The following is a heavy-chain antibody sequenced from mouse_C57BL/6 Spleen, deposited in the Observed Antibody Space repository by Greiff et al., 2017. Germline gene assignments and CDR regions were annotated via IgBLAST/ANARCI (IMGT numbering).Heavy chain of an antibody. CDR3: AIPHYYGSSYYFDY. V-gene: IGHV1-26*01. J-gene: IGHJ2*01. CDR1: GYTFTDYY. Sequence: VQLQQSGPELVKPGASVKISCKASGYTFTDYYMNWVKQSHGKSLEWIGDINPNNGGTSYNQKFKGKATLTVDKSSSTAYMELRSLTSEDSAVYYCAIPHYYGSSYYFDYWGQGTTLTVSS. D-gene: IGHD1-1*01. CDR2: INPNNGGT.